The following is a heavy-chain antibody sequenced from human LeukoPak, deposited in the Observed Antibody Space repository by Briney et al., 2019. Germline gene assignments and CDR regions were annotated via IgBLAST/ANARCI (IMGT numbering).Heavy chain of an antibody. CDR2: IGSSGTTI. CDR3: ALLAVASDYY. Sequence: PGGSLRLSCAVSGFPFSSYEMNLVRQAPGKGLEWVSNIGSSGTTIYYADSVKGRFSISRDNAKNSLYLQMICQSVEYTAVYYCALLAVASDYYWGQGALVTVSS. CDR1: GFPFSSYE. V-gene: IGHV3-48*03. J-gene: IGHJ4*02. D-gene: IGHD6-19*01.